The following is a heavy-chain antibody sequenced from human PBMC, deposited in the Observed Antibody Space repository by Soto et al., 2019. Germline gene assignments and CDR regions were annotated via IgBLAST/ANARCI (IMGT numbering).Heavy chain of an antibody. Sequence: GGSLRLSCAASRFTFSSYWMSWVRQAPGKGLEWVANIKEDGSEKYYVDSVKGRVTISRDNAKNSLYLQMNSLRAEDTAVYYCARNAAGGFDDWGKGTLVTVSS. CDR2: IKEDGSEK. J-gene: IGHJ4*02. D-gene: IGHD3-10*01. V-gene: IGHV3-7*01. CDR1: RFTFSSYW. CDR3: ARNAAGGFDD.